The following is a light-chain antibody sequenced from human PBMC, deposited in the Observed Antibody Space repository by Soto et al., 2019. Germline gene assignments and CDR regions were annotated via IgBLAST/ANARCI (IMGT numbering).Light chain of an antibody. CDR2: GAS. J-gene: IGKJ1*01. CDR1: QSVSSN. CDR3: QQYNNWPPWT. V-gene: IGKV3-15*01. Sequence: EIGMTQSPATLSVSPGERATLSCRASQSVSSNLAWYQQKPGQAPRLLIYGASTRATGIPARFSGSGSGTEFHLNIRSLQSEDFAVYYCQQYNNWPPWTFGQGTKVEI.